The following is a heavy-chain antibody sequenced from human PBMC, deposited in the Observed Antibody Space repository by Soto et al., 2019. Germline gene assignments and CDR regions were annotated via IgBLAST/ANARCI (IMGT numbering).Heavy chain of an antibody. J-gene: IGHJ4*02. CDR3: AKGLGELSPESFDY. V-gene: IGHV3-30*18. CDR2: ISYDGSDK. CDR1: GFTFSYYA. D-gene: IGHD3-16*02. Sequence: QVQLVESGGGVVQPGRSLRLSCAASGFTFSYYAMHWVRQAPGKGLEWVAVISYDGSDKYYADSVKGRFTISRDNSKNTLNLKMNSLRADDTAVYYCAKGLGELSPESFDYWGQGILITVSS.